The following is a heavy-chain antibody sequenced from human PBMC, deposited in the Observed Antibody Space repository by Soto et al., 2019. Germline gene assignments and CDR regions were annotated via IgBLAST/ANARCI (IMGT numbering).Heavy chain of an antibody. D-gene: IGHD3-3*01. Sequence: SETLSLTCTVSGGSISSSSYYWGWIRQPPGKGLEWIGSIYYSGSTYYNPSLKSRVTISVDTSKNQFSLKLSSVTAADTAVYYCARANFGVVPSHNWFDPWGQGTLVTVSS. CDR3: ARANFGVVPSHNWFDP. CDR1: GGSISSSSYY. CDR2: IYYSGST. V-gene: IGHV4-39*01. J-gene: IGHJ5*02.